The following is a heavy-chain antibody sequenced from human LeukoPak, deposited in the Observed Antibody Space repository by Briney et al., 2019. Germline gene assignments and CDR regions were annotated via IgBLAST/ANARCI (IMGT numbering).Heavy chain of an antibody. CDR1: GYLFTHYG. V-gene: IGHV1-18*01. D-gene: IGHD2-8*02. J-gene: IGHJ4*02. Sequence: GSVKVSCXASGYLFTHYGISWVRQAPGQGLEWVGWISPYNGDTNQIPKLQGRGAMTTDTSTDTAYLELTSLTSDDTAVYYCARGGHCTRGVCYFFEYWGQGTLVIVSS. CDR2: ISPYNGDT. CDR3: ARGGHCTRGVCYFFEY.